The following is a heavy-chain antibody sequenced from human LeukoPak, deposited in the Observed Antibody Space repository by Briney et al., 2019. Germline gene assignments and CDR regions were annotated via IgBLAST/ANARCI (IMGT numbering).Heavy chain of an antibody. CDR1: GFTVSSNY. Sequence: GGSLRLSCAASGFTVSSNYMSWVRQAPGKGLEWVSVIYSGGSTYYADSVKGRFTISRDNSKNTLYLQMNNLRAEDTAVYYCARDDYGDYYFDYWGQRTLVTVSS. CDR3: ARDDYGDYYFDY. J-gene: IGHJ4*02. D-gene: IGHD4-17*01. CDR2: IYSGGST. V-gene: IGHV3-53*01.